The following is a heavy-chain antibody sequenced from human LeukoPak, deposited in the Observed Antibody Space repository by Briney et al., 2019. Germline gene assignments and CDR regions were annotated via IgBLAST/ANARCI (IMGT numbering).Heavy chain of an antibody. CDR1: GFTFDDYA. J-gene: IGHJ4*02. D-gene: IGHD4-17*01. Sequence: GGSPRLSCAASGFTFDDYAMHWVRQAPGKGLQWISSINWVGDTSSYADSVKGRFTVSRDNTKGSLYLQMHSLRSEDTALYYCAEDRQYGDYGGGDFFDSWGQGTLVTVSS. CDR2: INWVGDTS. CDR3: AEDRQYGDYGGGDFFDS. V-gene: IGHV3-43D*03.